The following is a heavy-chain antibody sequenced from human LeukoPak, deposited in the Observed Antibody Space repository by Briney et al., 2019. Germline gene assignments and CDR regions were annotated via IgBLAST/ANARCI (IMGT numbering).Heavy chain of an antibody. V-gene: IGHV4-39*07. CDR2: IYYSGDT. D-gene: IGHD4-23*01. Sequence: KPSETLSLTCTVSGGSISSSDYYWGWIRQPPGKGLEWIGSIYYSGDTYYKSSLRSRVTISVDTSKNQFSLKLTSVTAADTAVYYCANERAAYGGNDYWGQGTLVTVSS. J-gene: IGHJ4*02. CDR3: ANERAAYGGNDY. CDR1: GGSISSSDYY.